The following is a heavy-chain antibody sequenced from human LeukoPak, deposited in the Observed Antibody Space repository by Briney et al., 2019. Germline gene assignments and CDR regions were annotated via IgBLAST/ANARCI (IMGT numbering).Heavy chain of an antibody. J-gene: IGHJ4*02. V-gene: IGHV3-7*04. CDR2: IKQDGSEQ. D-gene: IGHD3-22*01. Sequence: GGSLRLSCVASGFSFSDYYMSWIRQAPGKGLEWVAHIKQDGSEQSLVDSVKGRFTISRDNAKNSLYLQMNSLRAEDTALYYCVTGTFLNDRSQYRHFDRWGQGTLVSVSS. CDR3: VTGTFLNDRSQYRHFDR. CDR1: GFSFSDYY.